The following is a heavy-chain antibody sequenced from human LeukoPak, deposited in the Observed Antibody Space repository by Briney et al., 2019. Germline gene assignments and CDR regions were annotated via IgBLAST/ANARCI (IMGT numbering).Heavy chain of an antibody. Sequence: PSETLSLTCTVSGGSISSYYWRWIRQPPGKGLEWIEYNDYSGRNNYNPSLKSPITKSVGTPKDHSFLKMNSVTAPDTAVYYSGSTNYNPSLKSRVTISVDTCKNHFSLKLSSVTAADTAVYYCARSYYYDSSGYYYFDYWGQGTLVTVSS. D-gene: IGHD3-10*01. CDR3: GSTNYNPSLKSRVTISVDTCKNHFSLKLSSVTAADTAVYYCARSYYYDSSGYYYFDY. V-gene: IGHV4-59*13. CDR2: NDYSGRN. CDR1: GGSISSYY. J-gene: IGHJ4*02.